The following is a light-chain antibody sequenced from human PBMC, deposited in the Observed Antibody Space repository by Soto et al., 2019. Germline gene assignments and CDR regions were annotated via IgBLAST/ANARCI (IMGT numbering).Light chain of an antibody. Sequence: IQMTPSPSSLSHSVRDRVTMTCRASHTISIYLYWYQLKPGKAPTLLMYGASYLKSGVPTRFSGSGSGTDFTLTISSLQPEDFAIYYCQQTYTTPEITFGQGTRLEI. J-gene: IGKJ5*01. CDR2: GAS. CDR3: QQTYTTPEIT. CDR1: HTISIY. V-gene: IGKV1-39*01.